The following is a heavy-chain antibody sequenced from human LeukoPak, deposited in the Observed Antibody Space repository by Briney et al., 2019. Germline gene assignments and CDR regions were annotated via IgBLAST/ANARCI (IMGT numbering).Heavy chain of an antibody. V-gene: IGHV3-23*01. J-gene: IGHJ5*02. Sequence: GGSLRLSCAASGFTLREFSMSWVRQAPGKGLEWVSHIRGNGGDTYYTDSVKGRFTISRDNSKNTLYLEMNSLRAGDTAVYYCAKGGYTTWFDPWGQGTLVTVSS. CDR1: GFTLREFS. CDR3: AKGGYTTWFDP. CDR2: IRGNGGDT. D-gene: IGHD2-15*01.